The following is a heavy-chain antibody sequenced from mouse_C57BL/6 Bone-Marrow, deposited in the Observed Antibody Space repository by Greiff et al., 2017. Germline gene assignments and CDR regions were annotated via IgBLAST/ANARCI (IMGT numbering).Heavy chain of an antibody. CDR1: GYTFTDYY. V-gene: IGHV1-19*01. J-gene: IGHJ1*03. CDR3: ARGGFWYFDV. Sequence: VQLQQSGPVLVKPGASVKMSCKASGYTFTDYYMNWVKQSHGKSLEWIGVINPYNGGTSYNQKFKGKATLTVDKSSSTAYMELNSLTSEDSAVYYCARGGFWYFDVWGTGTTVTVSS. CDR2: INPYNGGT.